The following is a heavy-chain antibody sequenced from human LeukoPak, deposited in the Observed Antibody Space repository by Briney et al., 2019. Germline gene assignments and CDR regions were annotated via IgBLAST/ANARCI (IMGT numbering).Heavy chain of an antibody. CDR2: IYHSGST. J-gene: IGHJ4*02. D-gene: IGHD4-23*01. V-gene: IGHV4-59*08. CDR1: GDSIRSYY. CDR3: ATLTTVVTAYYFDY. Sequence: SETLSLTCTVSGDSIRSYYWSWIRQPPGKGLEWIGYIYHSGSTDYNPSLKSRVTISVDTSKSQFSLKLTSVTAADTAVYYCATLTTVVTAYYFDYWGQGTLVTVSS.